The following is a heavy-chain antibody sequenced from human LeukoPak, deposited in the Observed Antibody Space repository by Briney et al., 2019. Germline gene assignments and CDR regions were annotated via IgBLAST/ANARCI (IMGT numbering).Heavy chain of an antibody. J-gene: IGHJ4*02. CDR2: INHSGST. Sequence: PSETLSLTCAVYGGSFSGYYWSWIRQPPGKGLEWIGEINHSGSTNYNPSLKSRVTISVDTSKNQFSLKLSSVTAADTAVYYCASSLAVAGIDYWGQGTLVTVPS. D-gene: IGHD6-19*01. CDR1: GGSFSGYY. CDR3: ASSLAVAGIDY. V-gene: IGHV4-34*01.